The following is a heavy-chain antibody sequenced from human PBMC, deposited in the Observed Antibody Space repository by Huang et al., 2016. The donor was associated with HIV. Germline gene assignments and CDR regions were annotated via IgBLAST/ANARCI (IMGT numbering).Heavy chain of an antibody. CDR2: LNPNSGKT. D-gene: IGHD6-19*01. CDR1: GSIFSNYD. Sequence: QVQLVQPGPEVKKPGASVKVSCQTSGSIFSNYDINWVRQTPGQGLQWMGWLNPNSGKTGYGQNSQGRVTLTGSTATGAAYMVLNSLTSQDTAVYYCARLTSGWYQDYWGQGTLVTVSS. J-gene: IGHJ4*02. CDR3: ARLTSGWYQDY. V-gene: IGHV1-8*01.